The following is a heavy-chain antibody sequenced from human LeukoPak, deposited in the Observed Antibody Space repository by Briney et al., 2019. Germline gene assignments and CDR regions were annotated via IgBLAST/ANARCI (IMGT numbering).Heavy chain of an antibody. CDR1: GYTFTDYT. V-gene: IGHV1-3*01. CDR3: ANPRYDSSGYYYVD. Sequence: ASVKVSCKASGYTFTDYTMHWLRQAPGQRLDWMGWINGGSGNTKYSPEFLGRVTITRDTSASTAYMELSSLRSEDTAVYYCANPRYDSSGYYYVDWGQGTLVTVFS. D-gene: IGHD3-22*01. J-gene: IGHJ4*02. CDR2: INGGSGNT.